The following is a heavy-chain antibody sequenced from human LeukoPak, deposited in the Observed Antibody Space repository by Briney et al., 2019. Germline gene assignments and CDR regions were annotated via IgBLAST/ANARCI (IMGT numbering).Heavy chain of an antibody. V-gene: IGHV4-31*03. J-gene: IGHJ6*03. Sequence: SKTLSLTCTVSGGSISSGGYYWSWIRQHPGKGLEWIGYIYYSGSTYYNPSLKSRVTISVDTSKNQFSLKLSSVTAADTAVYYCARGAIFGVVIINKKMVSYMDVWGKGTTVAVSS. D-gene: IGHD3-3*01. CDR2: IYYSGST. CDR1: GGSISSGGYY. CDR3: ARGAIFGVVIINKKMVSYMDV.